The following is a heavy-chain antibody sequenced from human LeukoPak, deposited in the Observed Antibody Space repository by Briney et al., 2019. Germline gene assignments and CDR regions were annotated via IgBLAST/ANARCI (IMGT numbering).Heavy chain of an antibody. CDR1: GDSGSSNSAA. CDR2: TYYRSKWYN. V-gene: IGHV6-1*01. J-gene: IGHJ6*02. Sequence: SQTLSLTCAISGDSGSSNSAAWHWIRQSPSRGLEWLGRTYYRSKWYNDYAVSVRSRITINPDTSKNQFSLQLNSVTPEDTAVYYCVRQYSSGWSYYYGMDVWGQGTTVTVSS. D-gene: IGHD6-19*01. CDR3: VRQYSSGWSYYYGMDV.